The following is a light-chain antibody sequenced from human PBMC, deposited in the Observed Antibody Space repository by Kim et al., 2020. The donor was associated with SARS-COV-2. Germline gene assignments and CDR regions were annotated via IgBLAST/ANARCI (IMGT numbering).Light chain of an antibody. J-gene: IGKJ2*03. V-gene: IGKV2D-29*01. CDR3: MQSLHLPYS. CDR2: EVS. CDR1: QSLLDTDAKTF. Sequence: HPATISCHASQSLLDTDAKTFLSWYLQKPGQPPQLLIYEVSNRFSGVPDRFSGSGSGTDFTLKISRVEAENVGVYFCMQSLHLPYSFGQGTKLEI.